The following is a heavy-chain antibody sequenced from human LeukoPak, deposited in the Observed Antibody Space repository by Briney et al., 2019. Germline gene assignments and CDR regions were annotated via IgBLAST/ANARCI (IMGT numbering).Heavy chain of an antibody. CDR3: ARVSPRRDYFDY. J-gene: IGHJ4*02. V-gene: IGHV4-38-2*02. CDR1: GYSISSGYY. D-gene: IGHD1-14*01. CDR2: IYHSGST. Sequence: SETLSLTCTVSGYSISSGYYWGWIRQPPGKGLEWIGSIYHSGSTYYNPSLKSRVTISVDTSKNQFSLKLSSVTAADTAVYYSARVSPRRDYFDYWGQGTLVTVSS.